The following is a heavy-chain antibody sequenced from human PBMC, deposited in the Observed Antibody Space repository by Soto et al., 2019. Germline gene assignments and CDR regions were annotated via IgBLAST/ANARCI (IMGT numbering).Heavy chain of an antibody. CDR2: FDPEDGET. J-gene: IGHJ5*02. D-gene: IGHD3-3*01. CDR1: GYTLTELS. Sequence: ASVKVSCKVSGYTLTELSMHWVRQAPGKGLEWMGGFDPEDGETIYAQKFQGRVTMTEDTSTDTAYMELSSLRSEDTAVYYCATLRRHDFWSGYSYWFDPWGQGTLVTVSS. V-gene: IGHV1-24*01. CDR3: ATLRRHDFWSGYSYWFDP.